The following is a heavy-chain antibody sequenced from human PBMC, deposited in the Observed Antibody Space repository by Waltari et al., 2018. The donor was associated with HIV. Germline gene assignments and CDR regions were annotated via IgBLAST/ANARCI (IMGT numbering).Heavy chain of an antibody. CDR1: GDSINTYF. V-gene: IGHV4-59*01. Sequence: QVQLQESGPGLLKPSETLSLTCTVSGDSINTYFWAWVRQPPGKGREWIGYIYSTGSTSYNPALKSRLTISVDTSRNQFSLKLSSVTAADTAIYYCARYGSGHRHFGYWGQGILVTVSS. CDR3: ARYGSGHRHFGY. D-gene: IGHD3-10*01. J-gene: IGHJ4*02. CDR2: IYSTGST.